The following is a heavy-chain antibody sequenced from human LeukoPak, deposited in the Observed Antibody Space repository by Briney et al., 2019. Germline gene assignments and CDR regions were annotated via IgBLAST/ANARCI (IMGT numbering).Heavy chain of an antibody. D-gene: IGHD6-6*01. CDR2: ISGSGGST. CDR3: ARRIAAQGDY. Sequence: GGSLGLSCAASGFTFSSYAMSWVRQAPGKGLEWVSAISGSGGSTYYADSVKGRFTISRDNSKNTLYLQMNSLRAEDTAVYYCARRIAAQGDYWGQGTLVTVSS. J-gene: IGHJ4*02. CDR1: GFTFSSYA. V-gene: IGHV3-23*01.